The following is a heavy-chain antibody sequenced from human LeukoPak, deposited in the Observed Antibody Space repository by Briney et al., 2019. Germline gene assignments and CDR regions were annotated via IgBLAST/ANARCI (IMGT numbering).Heavy chain of an antibody. CDR3: ARDGSHPLVSSPAFYYYYYMDV. CDR2: INSDGINT. J-gene: IGHJ6*03. CDR1: GFTFSNYW. Sequence: SGGSLRLSCAASGFTFSNYWMHWVRQAPGKGLVWVSRINSDGINTSYADSVKGRFTISRDNAKNTLNLQMNSLRAEDTAVYYCARDGSHPLVSSPAFYYYYYMDVWGKGTTVTVSS. V-gene: IGHV3-74*01. D-gene: IGHD3-10*01.